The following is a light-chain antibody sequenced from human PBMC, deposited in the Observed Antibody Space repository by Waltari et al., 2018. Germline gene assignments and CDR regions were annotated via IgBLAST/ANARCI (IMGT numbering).Light chain of an antibody. CDR1: NSYIGRYTY. J-gene: IGLJ2*01. CDR3: SSYTLDIKMI. CDR2: DVN. V-gene: IGLV2-14*03. Sequence: QSALTQPASMSGSPGQLITISCTGSNSYIGRYTYVSWYQQYPGKAPKVLIYDVNKRPSGASDRFSGSKSGNTASLTISGLQAEDEADYYCSSYTLDIKMIFGGGTKLTVL.